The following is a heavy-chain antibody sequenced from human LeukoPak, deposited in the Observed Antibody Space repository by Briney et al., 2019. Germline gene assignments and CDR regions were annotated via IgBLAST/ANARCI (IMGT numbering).Heavy chain of an antibody. V-gene: IGHV3-30*18. CDR3: AKDRTSVHLWLSDLDY. Sequence: GGSLRLSCAASGFTSSSYVMHWVRQAPGKGLEWVAIISYDGSNKYYADSVKGRFTISRDNSKNTLFLQMNSLRAEDTAVYYCAKDRTSVHLWLSDLDYWGQGALVTVSS. CDR2: ISYDGSNK. J-gene: IGHJ4*02. D-gene: IGHD5-18*01. CDR1: GFTSSSYV.